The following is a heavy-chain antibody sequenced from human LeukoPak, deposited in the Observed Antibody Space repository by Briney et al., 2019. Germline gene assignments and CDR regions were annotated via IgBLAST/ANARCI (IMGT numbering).Heavy chain of an antibody. J-gene: IGHJ6*03. CDR2: IYHSGST. CDR1: GYSINSGYY. CDR3: ARGPPRGSRYYYYYYMDV. D-gene: IGHD2-15*01. Sequence: SETLSLTCTVSGYSINSGYYWGWIRQPLGKGLEWIGSIYHSGSTYYNPSLKSRVTISVDTSKNQFSLKLSSVTAADTAVYYCARGPPRGSRYYYYYYMDVWGKGTTVTVSS. V-gene: IGHV4-38-2*02.